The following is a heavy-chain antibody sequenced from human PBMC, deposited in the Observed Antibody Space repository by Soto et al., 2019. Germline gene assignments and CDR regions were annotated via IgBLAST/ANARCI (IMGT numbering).Heavy chain of an antibody. CDR2: IYYSGST. V-gene: IGHV4-30-4*01. CDR3: ARHLGTYYYYGLDV. Sequence: TLSLTCTVSGGSISSGDYYWSWIRQPPGKGLEWIGYIYYSGSTYYNPSLKSRVTISVDTSKNQFSLKLSSVSAADTAVYYCARHLGTYYYYGLDVWGQGTTVTVSS. J-gene: IGHJ6*02. D-gene: IGHD1-7*01. CDR1: GGSISSGDYY.